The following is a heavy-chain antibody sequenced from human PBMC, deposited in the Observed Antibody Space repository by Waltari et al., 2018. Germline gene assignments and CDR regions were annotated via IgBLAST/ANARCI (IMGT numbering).Heavy chain of an antibody. V-gene: IGHV4-39*07. J-gene: IGHJ4*02. D-gene: IGHD3-3*01. CDR1: GGSISSSSYY. Sequence: QLQLQESGPGLVKPSETLSLTCTVSGGSISSSSYYWGWIRQPPGKGLEWIGSIYYSGSTYYNPSLKSRVTISVDMSKNQFSLKLSSVTAADTAVYYCARAWNDFWSGYYFDYWGQGTLVTVSS. CDR2: IYYSGST. CDR3: ARAWNDFWSGYYFDY.